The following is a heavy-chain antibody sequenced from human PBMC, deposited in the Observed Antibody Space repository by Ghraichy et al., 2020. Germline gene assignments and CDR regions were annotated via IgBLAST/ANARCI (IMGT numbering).Heavy chain of an antibody. CDR2: ISGSGGST. Sequence: GGSLRLSCAASGFTFSSYAMSWVRQAPGKGLEWVSVISGSGGSTYYADSVKGRFTISRDNSKNTLYLQMNSLRAEDTAVYYCGKDRSWYSSSGCSDYWGQGTLVTVSS. CDR1: GFTFSSYA. J-gene: IGHJ4*02. V-gene: IGHV3-23*01. D-gene: IGHD6-13*01. CDR3: GKDRSWYSSSGCSDY.